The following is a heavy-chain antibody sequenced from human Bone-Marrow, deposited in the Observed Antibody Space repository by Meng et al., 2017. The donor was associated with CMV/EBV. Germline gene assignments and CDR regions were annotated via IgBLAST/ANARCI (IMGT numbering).Heavy chain of an antibody. D-gene: IGHD1-26*01. Sequence: EVQLVEFGGGLVKPSGSLRLSCAVSGFTFSRYSMNWVRQAPGKGLEWVSSISSTSSYIYYAASVKGRFTMSRDNAKNLLYLQMSSLSAEATAVYYCARLVGATDWGQGTLVTVSS. V-gene: IGHV3-21*06. J-gene: IGHJ4*02. CDR1: GFTFSRYS. CDR2: ISSTSSYI. CDR3: ARLVGATD.